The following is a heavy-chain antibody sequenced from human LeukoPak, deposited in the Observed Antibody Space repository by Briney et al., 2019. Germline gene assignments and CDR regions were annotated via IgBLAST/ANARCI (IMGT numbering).Heavy chain of an antibody. J-gene: IGHJ6*02. Sequence: GGSLRLSCAASGFTFSSYAMSWVRQAPGKGLEWVSAISGSGANTYYADSAKGRFTISRDNSKNTLFLQMNSLRAEDTAVYYCARGSNRRLHYYGIGVWGLGTTVTVSS. CDR3: ARGSNRRLHYYGIGV. V-gene: IGHV3-23*01. D-gene: IGHD2-15*01. CDR2: ISGSGANT. CDR1: GFTFSSYA.